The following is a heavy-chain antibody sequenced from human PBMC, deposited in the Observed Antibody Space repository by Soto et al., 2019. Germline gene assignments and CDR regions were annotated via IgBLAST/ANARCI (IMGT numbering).Heavy chain of an antibody. Sequence: QVQLQESRPGLVKPSETLSLTCTVSGGSIFSPNYFWGWVRQPPGKGLEWIGTIHYSGSTYSNPSLESRVTISVDTSKNQFSLNLRSVTAADTAVYYCARTPYGDYRGWFDPWGQGTLVTVSS. CDR1: GGSIFSPNYF. J-gene: IGHJ5*02. D-gene: IGHD4-17*01. CDR2: IHYSGST. CDR3: ARTPYGDYRGWFDP. V-gene: IGHV4-39*01.